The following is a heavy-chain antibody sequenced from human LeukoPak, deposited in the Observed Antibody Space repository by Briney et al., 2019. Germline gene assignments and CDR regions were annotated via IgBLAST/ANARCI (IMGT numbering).Heavy chain of an antibody. V-gene: IGHV3-15*01. CDR3: TTLTMIVVHNDY. D-gene: IGHD3-22*01. J-gene: IGHJ4*02. CDR1: EFTLSNAW. Sequence: GGSLRLSCAASEFTLSNAWMSWVRQAPGKGLEWVGRIKSKIGGGTTDYAAPVEGRFTISRDDSKNTLYLQMNSLKTEDTAVYYCTTLTMIVVHNDYWGQGTLVTVSS. CDR2: IKSKIGGGTT.